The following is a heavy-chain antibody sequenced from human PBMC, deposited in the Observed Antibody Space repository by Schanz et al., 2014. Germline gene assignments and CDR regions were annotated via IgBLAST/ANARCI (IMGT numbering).Heavy chain of an antibody. J-gene: IGHJ4*02. V-gene: IGHV3-9*01. D-gene: IGHD2-21*02. CDR3: XKVQTHTLYGGNSCFDY. CDR1: GFTFDDHA. CDR2: ISWNSGNI. Sequence: EVQLVESGGGLVQPGRSLRLSCAASGFTFDDHAMHWVRQVPGKGLEWVSGISWNSGNIAYADSVKGRFTISRDNAKXXXXXQMNSLXXXXXXXXXXXKVQTHTLYGGNSCFDYWGQGTLVTVSS.